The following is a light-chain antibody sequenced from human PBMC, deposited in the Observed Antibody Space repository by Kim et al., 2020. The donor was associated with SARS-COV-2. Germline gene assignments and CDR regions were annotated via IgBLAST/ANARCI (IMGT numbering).Light chain of an antibody. CDR2: GKN. CDR1: SLRSYY. CDR3: NSRDIIGKHFCV. V-gene: IGLV3-19*01. Sequence: SSELTQDPAVSVALGQTVRITCQGDSLRSYYTSWYQQKPGQAPMLVIHGKNNRPSGIPDRFSGSLSGNTASLIITGAQAEDEADYYCNSRDIIGKHFCVF. J-gene: IGLJ1*01.